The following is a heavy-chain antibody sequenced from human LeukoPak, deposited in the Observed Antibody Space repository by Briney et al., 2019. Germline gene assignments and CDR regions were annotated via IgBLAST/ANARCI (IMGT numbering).Heavy chain of an antibody. CDR1: GVSISNSNYY. CDR3: ARQIAAATLYYFDY. V-gene: IGHV4-39*01. CDR2: IYYSGST. J-gene: IGHJ4*02. Sequence: SETLSLTCTVSGVSISNSNYYWGWIRQPPGKGLEWIGSIYYSGSTYYNPSLKSRVTISVDTSKNQFSLKLSSVTAADTAVYSCARQIAAATLYYFDYWGQGTLVTVSS. D-gene: IGHD6-13*01.